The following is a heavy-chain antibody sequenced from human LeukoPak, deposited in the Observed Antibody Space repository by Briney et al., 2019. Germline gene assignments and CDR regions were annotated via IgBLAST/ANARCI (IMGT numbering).Heavy chain of an antibody. Sequence: PGGSLRLSCAAPGFTFSSYWMSWVRQAPGKGLEWVANINQDGSGKYYVDSVKGRFTISRDNAKNALYLQMNSLRAEDRAVYYGARDYYSSYGYTYYYYYMDVWGKGTTVTVSS. CDR2: INQDGSGK. J-gene: IGHJ6*03. CDR3: ARDYYSSYGYTYYYYYMDV. CDR1: GFTFSSYW. V-gene: IGHV3-7*01. D-gene: IGHD5-18*01.